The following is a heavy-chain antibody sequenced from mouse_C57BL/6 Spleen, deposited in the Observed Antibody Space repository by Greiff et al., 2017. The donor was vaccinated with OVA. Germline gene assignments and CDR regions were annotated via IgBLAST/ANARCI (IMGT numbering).Heavy chain of an antibody. CDR1: GYTFTSYW. CDR2: IDPNSGGT. J-gene: IGHJ3*01. D-gene: IGHD2-3*01. CDR3: ARPDGYYQGWFAY. Sequence: QVQLQQPGAELVKPGASVKLSCKASGYTFTSYWMHWVKQRPGRGLEWLGRIDPNSGGTKYNEKFKSKATLTVDKPSSTAYMQLSSLTSEDSAVYYCARPDGYYQGWFAYWGQGTLVTVSA. V-gene: IGHV1-72*01.